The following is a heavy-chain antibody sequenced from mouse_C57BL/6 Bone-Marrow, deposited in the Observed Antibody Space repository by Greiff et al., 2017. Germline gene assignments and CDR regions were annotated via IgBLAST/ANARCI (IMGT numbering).Heavy chain of an antibody. D-gene: IGHD1-1*01. CDR2: IYPRDGST. J-gene: IGHJ1*03. CDR1: GYTFTSYD. CDR3: ARDYGSSYWYFDV. Sequence: QVQLQQSGPELVKPGASVKLSCKASGYTFTSYDINWVKQRPGQGLEWIGWIYPRDGSTKYNEKFKGKATLTVATSSSTAYRELHSLTSEDSAVYFCARDYGSSYWYFDVWGTGTTVTVSS. V-gene: IGHV1-85*01.